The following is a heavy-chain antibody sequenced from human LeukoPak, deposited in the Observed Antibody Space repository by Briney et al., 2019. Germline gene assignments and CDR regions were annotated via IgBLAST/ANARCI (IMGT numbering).Heavy chain of an antibody. J-gene: IGHJ4*02. CDR3: AGRITGYSSGYVF. CDR1: GFTFSNYA. Sequence: SGGSLRLSCVGSGFTFSNYAMSWARQAPGKGLDWVSVISGSAHKIRYADSVRGRFTISRDNSENTVYLQMNNLRGEDTAIYYCAGRITGYSSGYVFWGQGTLVTVSS. D-gene: IGHD5-18*01. V-gene: IGHV3-23*01. CDR2: ISGSAHKI.